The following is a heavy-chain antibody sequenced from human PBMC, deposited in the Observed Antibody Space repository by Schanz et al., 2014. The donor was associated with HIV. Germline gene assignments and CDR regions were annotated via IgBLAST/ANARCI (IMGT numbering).Heavy chain of an antibody. CDR2: VNHSGDA. CDR1: GSSVTYFY. V-gene: IGHV4-34*02. D-gene: IGHD5-12*01. J-gene: IGHJ4*02. Sequence: QVQLQQWGAGLLKPSETLSLTCAVYGSSVTYFYWSWIRQSPGKGLEWIAEVNHSGDANHNPSLKSRVTIPVETSKNQFSLKLDSVTAADTAVYYCARAKWPPRNRHFDFWGQGNLVTVS. CDR3: ARAKWPPRNRHFDF.